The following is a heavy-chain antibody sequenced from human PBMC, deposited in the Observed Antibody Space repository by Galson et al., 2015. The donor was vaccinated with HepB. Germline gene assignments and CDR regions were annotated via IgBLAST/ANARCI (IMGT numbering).Heavy chain of an antibody. CDR2: MSGSGGST. D-gene: IGHD3-22*01. CDR1: GFRFNNYA. J-gene: IGHJ4*02. CDR3: AKNPYYASNGYYSFDY. V-gene: IGHV3-23*01. Sequence: SLRLSCAASGFRFNNYAMSWVRRAPGEGLEWVSGMSGSGGSTYYVDSVKGRFTISRDNSKNTLWLQMNSLRVEDTAVYYCAKNPYYASNGYYSFDYWGRGTLVTVSS.